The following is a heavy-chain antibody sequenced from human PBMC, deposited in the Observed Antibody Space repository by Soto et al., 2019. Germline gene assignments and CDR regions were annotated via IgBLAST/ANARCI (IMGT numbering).Heavy chain of an antibody. J-gene: IGHJ4*02. CDR3: ARELGRGYYGSGSTWGY. CDR1: GFTFSSYE. CDR2: ISSSGSTV. V-gene: IGHV3-48*03. Sequence: VGSLRLSCAASGFTFSSYEMNWFRQARGNGLEWVSCISSSGSTVYYADSVKGRFTISRDNAKNSLYLQRNSLRAGDTAVYYCARELGRGYYGSGSTWGYWGQGTLVTVSS. D-gene: IGHD3-10*01.